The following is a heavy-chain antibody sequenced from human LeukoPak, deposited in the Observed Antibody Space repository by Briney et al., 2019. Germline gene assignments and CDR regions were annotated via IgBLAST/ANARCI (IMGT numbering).Heavy chain of an antibody. D-gene: IGHD3-16*01. CDR2: VYHSGST. Sequence: PSGTLSLTCAVSGXSISNSNWWSWIRQPPGKGLQWIGEVYHSGSTNYNPSLKSRVTMSVDKSKNQFSLNLTSVTAADTAVYYCTRVSLRWFDPWGQGTLVTVSS. V-gene: IGHV4-4*02. CDR3: TRVSLRWFDP. CDR1: GXSISNSNW. J-gene: IGHJ5*02.